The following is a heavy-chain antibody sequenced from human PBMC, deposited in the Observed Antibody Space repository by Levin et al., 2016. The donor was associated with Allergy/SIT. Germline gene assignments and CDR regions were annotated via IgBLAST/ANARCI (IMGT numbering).Heavy chain of an antibody. CDR2: IKSDGTYT. V-gene: IGHV3-74*01. CDR1: GLNFSNHW. D-gene: IGHD1-14*01. CDR3: VKGGSTPRSGQPRPGFDY. Sequence: GGSLRLSCAVSGLNFSNHWMHWVRQGPGKGLEWVSRIKSDGTYTNYVDSVKGRFTISRDNSKNTLYLQMNSLRAEDTAVYYCVKGGSTPRSGQPRPGFDYWGQGTLVTVSS. J-gene: IGHJ4*02.